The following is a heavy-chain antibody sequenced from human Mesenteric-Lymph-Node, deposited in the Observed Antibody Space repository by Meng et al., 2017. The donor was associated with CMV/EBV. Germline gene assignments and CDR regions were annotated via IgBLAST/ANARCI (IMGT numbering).Heavy chain of an antibody. CDR1: GFTFSRYA. D-gene: IGHD6-13*01. J-gene: IGHJ4*02. CDR2: ISYEGKNK. V-gene: IGHV3-30*04. Sequence: SLRLSCAASGFTFSRYAMHWVRQAPGKGLEWVAVISYEGKNKYYADSVKGRFTISRDNSKNTLYLQMNSLRPEDTAVYYCASPPDSSSWGLLGNWGQGTLVTVSS. CDR3: ASPPDSSSWGLLGN.